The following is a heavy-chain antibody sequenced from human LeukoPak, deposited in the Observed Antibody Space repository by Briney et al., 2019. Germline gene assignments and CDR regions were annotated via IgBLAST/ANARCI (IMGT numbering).Heavy chain of an antibody. V-gene: IGHV3-23*01. J-gene: IGHJ4*02. CDR2: ISGSGGSR. D-gene: IGHD3-10*01. Sequence: GGSLRLSCAASGFTFSSYAMSWVRQAPGKGLEWVSAISGSGGSRDYVDSVKGRFTISRDNSKNTLYLQMTSLRAEDTAVYYCAKDLVTGSLDYWGQGTLVTVSS. CDR1: GFTFSSYA. CDR3: AKDLVTGSLDY.